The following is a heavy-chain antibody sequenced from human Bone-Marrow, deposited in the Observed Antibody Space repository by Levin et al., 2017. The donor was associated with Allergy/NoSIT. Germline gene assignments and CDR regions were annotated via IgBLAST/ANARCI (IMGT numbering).Heavy chain of an antibody. CDR1: GYTFNKNG. CDR2: ISAHNGNT. Sequence: ASVKVSCKASGYTFNKNGINWVRQAPGQGLEWMGWISAHNGNTNYAQKLQDRVTMTRDTSTTTAYMELRSLTSDDTAVYYCAREKFWTNGGDAFDMWGQGTMVIVSS. J-gene: IGHJ3*02. D-gene: IGHD1/OR15-1a*01. CDR3: AREKFWTNGGDAFDM. V-gene: IGHV1-18*01.